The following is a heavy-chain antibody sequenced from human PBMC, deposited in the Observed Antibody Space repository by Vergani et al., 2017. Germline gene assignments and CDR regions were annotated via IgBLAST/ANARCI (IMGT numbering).Heavy chain of an antibody. D-gene: IGHD1-26*01. J-gene: IGHJ4*02. CDR2: ISDSGGKT. CDR1: GCTFSSYA. V-gene: IGHV3-23*01. CDR3: ARAYSGSYFDY. Sequence: EVQLLESGGGLIQPGGSLRLSCAASGCTFSSYAMSWVRQAPGKGLEWVSAISDSGGKTYYADSLKGRFTISRDNSKNTLYLQMNSLRVEDTAIYYCARAYSGSYFDYWGQGTLVTVSS.